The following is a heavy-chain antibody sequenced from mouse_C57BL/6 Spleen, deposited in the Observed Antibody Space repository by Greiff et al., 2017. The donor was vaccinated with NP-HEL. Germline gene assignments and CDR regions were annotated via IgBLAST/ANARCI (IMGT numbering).Heavy chain of an antibody. Sequence: QVQLQQSGAELVRPGTSVKVSCKASGYAFTNYLIEWVKQRPGQGLEWIGVINPGSGGTNYNEKFKGKATLTADKSSSTAYMQLSSLTSEDSAVYFCARYGLVITTVVSSSYYAMDYWGQGTSVTVSS. CDR3: ARYGLVITTVVSSSYYAMDY. D-gene: IGHD1-1*01. J-gene: IGHJ4*01. CDR2: INPGSGGT. CDR1: GYAFTNYL. V-gene: IGHV1-54*01.